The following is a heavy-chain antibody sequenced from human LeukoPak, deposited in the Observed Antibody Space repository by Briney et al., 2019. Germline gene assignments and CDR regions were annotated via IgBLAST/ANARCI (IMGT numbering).Heavy chain of an antibody. CDR2: IYTSGST. Sequence: SETLSLTCTVSGGSISSYYWSWIRQPAGKGLEWIGRIYTSGSTNYNPSLKSRVTMSVDTSKNQFSLKLSSVTAADTAVYYCARARIAAADASIDYWGQGTLVTVSS. J-gene: IGHJ4*02. D-gene: IGHD6-13*01. V-gene: IGHV4-4*07. CDR3: ARARIAAADASIDY. CDR1: GGSISSYY.